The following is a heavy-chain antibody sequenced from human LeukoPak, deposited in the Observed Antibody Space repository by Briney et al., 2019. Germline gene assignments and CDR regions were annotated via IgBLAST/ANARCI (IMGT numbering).Heavy chain of an antibody. Sequence: GASVKVSCKASGYTFTGYYMHWVRQAPGQGLEWMGWINPNSGGTNYAQKFQGRVTMTRDTSISTAYMELSRLRSDDTAVYYCARDKWRVVPAVYYYYYYMDVWGKRTTVTVSS. D-gene: IGHD2-2*01. J-gene: IGHJ6*03. CDR3: ARDKWRVVPAVYYYYYYMDV. V-gene: IGHV1-2*02. CDR2: INPNSGGT. CDR1: GYTFTGYY.